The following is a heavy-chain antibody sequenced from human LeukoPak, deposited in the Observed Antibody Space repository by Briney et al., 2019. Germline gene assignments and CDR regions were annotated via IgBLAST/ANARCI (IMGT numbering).Heavy chain of an antibody. CDR1: GFTFSSYA. Sequence: GGSLRLSCAASGFTFSSYAMSWVRQAPGKGLEWVSAISGSGGSTYYADSVKGRFTISRDNSKNTLYLQMNSLRAEDTAVYYCAKEEPAGGYYDSSGDYWGQGTLVTVSS. V-gene: IGHV3-23*01. D-gene: IGHD3-22*01. J-gene: IGHJ4*02. CDR2: ISGSGGST. CDR3: AKEEPAGGYYDSSGDY.